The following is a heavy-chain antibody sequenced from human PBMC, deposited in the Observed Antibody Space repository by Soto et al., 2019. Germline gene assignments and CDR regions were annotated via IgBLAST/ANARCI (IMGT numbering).Heavy chain of an antibody. CDR1: GFSLTTSGVG. V-gene: IGHV2-5*02. CDR2: IYWDVDK. Sequence: QITLNESGPTVVKPAETLTLTCTFSGFSLTTSGVGVGWIRQSPGKAPEWLAFIYWDVDKRYSASLKSRLTITKDTSKNQVVLTMASVDPADTATYYCAHRILRTVFGLVTTTAIYFDFWGQGTPVVVSS. J-gene: IGHJ4*02. D-gene: IGHD3-3*01. CDR3: AHRILRTVFGLVTTTAIYFDF.